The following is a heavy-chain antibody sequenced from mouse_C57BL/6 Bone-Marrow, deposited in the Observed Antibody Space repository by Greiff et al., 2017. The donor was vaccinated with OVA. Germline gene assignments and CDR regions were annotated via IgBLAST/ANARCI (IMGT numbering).Heavy chain of an antibody. CDR3: ARINDWDTAY. CDR1: GFTFSDYG. J-gene: IGHJ3*01. CDR2: ISSGSSTI. Sequence: EVMLVESGGGLVKPGGSLKLSCAASGFTFSDYGMHWVRQAPEKGLEWVAYISSGSSTIYYADTVKGRFTISRDNAKNTLFLQMTSLRSEDTAMFYCARINDWDTAYWGQGTLVTVSA. D-gene: IGHD4-1*01. V-gene: IGHV5-17*01.